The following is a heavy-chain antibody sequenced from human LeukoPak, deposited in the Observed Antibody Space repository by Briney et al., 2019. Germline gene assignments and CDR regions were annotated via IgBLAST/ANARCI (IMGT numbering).Heavy chain of an antibody. CDR1: GFTFSSYA. CDR3: AKDKSIFGVGLNWFDP. J-gene: IGHJ5*02. D-gene: IGHD3-3*01. V-gene: IGHV3-23*01. CDR2: ISGSGGST. Sequence: PGGSLRLSCAASGFTFSSYAMSWVRQAPGKGLEWVSAISGSGGSTYYADSVKGRFTISRDNSENTLYLQMNSLRAEDTAVYYCAKDKSIFGVGLNWFDPWGQGTLVTVSS.